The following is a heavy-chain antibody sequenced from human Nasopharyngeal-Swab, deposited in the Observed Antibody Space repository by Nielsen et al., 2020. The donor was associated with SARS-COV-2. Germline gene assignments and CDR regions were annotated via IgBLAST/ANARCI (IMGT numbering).Heavy chain of an antibody. CDR2: IKSKTDGGTT. J-gene: IGHJ4*01. CDR3: TTGLEWERLFEY. D-gene: IGHD1-26*01. V-gene: IGHV3-15*01. CDR1: GLTFRNAW. Sequence: GESLKISCAASGLTFRNAWMSWVRQAPGKGLEWVGQIKSKTDGGTTDYAAPVKDRFTISRDDSKNTLYLQMNSLRTEDTAVYYCTTGLEWERLFEYWGQGTLVTVSS.